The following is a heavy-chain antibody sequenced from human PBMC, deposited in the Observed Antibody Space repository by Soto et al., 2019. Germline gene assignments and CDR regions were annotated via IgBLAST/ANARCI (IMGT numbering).Heavy chain of an antibody. CDR2: IRNKANSYTT. CDR3: GRNAIVAGALDI. CDR1: GFTFSDHY. V-gene: IGHV3-72*01. D-gene: IGHD6-13*01. Sequence: EVQLVESGGGLVQPGGSLRLSCAASGFTFSDHYMDWVRQAPGKGLEWIGRIRNKANSYTTEYVASVKGRFTISRDDSKKSVYLQMNSLKIEDTAVYYCGRNAIVAGALDIWGQGTVVTVSS. J-gene: IGHJ3*02.